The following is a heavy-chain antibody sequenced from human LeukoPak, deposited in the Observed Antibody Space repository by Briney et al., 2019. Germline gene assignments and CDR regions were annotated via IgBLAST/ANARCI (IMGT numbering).Heavy chain of an antibody. V-gene: IGHV1-46*03. CDR2: INPSGGST. D-gene: IGHD2-2*01. CDR3: AREGYEDIVVVAAAGGRGFDY. CDR1: GYTFTSYY. Sequence: ASVKVSCKASGYTFTSYYMHWVRQAPGQGLEWMGIINPSGGSTSYAQKFQGRVTMTRDTSTSTVYMELSRLRSEDTAVYYCAREGYEDIVVVAAAGGRGFDYWGQGTLVTVSS. J-gene: IGHJ4*02.